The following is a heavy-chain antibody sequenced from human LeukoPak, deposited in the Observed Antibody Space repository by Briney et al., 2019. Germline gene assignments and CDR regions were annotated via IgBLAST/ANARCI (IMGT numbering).Heavy chain of an antibody. J-gene: IGHJ4*02. CDR2: IYPDDSDT. Sequence: GEALKISCKASGYSFTTHWIGWVRQKPGKGLEWIGIIYPDDSDTRYSPSFQGQLNISADQSNNTTYLQWSSLKASDTAIYYCAKPRREVAALDYWGQGTLVPVSS. D-gene: IGHD6-6*01. CDR3: AKPRREVAALDY. CDR1: GYSFTTHW. V-gene: IGHV5-51*01.